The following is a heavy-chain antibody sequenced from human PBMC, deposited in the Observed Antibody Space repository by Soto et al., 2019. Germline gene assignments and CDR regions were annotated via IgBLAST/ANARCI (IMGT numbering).Heavy chain of an antibody. CDR1: GGSISSSSYY. Sequence: QLQLQESGPGLVKPSETLSLTCTVSGGSISSSSYYWGWIRQPPGKGLEWIGTIYYSGGTYYNPSLKSRVTRXXDXSXTPFSLKLSSVTAADTAVYYCARLSLLGGGRYYFDYWGQGTLVTVSS. CDR2: IYYSGGT. V-gene: IGHV4-39*01. J-gene: IGHJ4*02. D-gene: IGHD3-16*01. CDR3: ARLSLLGGGRYYFDY.